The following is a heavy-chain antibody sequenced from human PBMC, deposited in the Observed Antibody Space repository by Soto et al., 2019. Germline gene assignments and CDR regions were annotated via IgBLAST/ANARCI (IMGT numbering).Heavy chain of an antibody. Sequence: QVQLQESGPGLVKPSQTLSLTCTVSGGSISSGGYYWCWIRQHPGKGLEWIAYIFYSGTTYYNPSLKSRVSISVDTSQDQFSLKMSSVTAAETAVYYCARSVDPWGQGTLVTVSS. CDR1: GGSISSGGYY. CDR3: ARSVDP. CDR2: IFYSGTT. V-gene: IGHV4-31*03. J-gene: IGHJ5*02.